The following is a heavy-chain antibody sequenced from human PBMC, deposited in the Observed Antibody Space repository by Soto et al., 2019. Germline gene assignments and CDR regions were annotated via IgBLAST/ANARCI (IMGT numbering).Heavy chain of an antibody. Sequence: EVQLLESGGGLVQPGGSLRLSCAASGFTFTNYAMNWVRHSPGKGLEWVASVIGTGIDTYHAASVKGRFTISRDNSRNTRYLEMNRLRAEDTAMWHCAKATRGQCIGAHCYAFDFWGQGILVTVS. J-gene: IGHJ4*02. CDR3: AKATRGQCIGAHCYAFDF. CDR1: GFTFTNYA. CDR2: VIGTGIDT. D-gene: IGHD2-15*01. V-gene: IGHV3-23*01.